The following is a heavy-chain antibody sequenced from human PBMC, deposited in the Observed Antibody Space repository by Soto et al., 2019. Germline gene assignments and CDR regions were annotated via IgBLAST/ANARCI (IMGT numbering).Heavy chain of an antibody. J-gene: IGHJ4*02. CDR3: ARARGIAAAGVHFDY. D-gene: IGHD6-13*01. Sequence: GESLKISCKGSGYSFTSYWIGWVRQMPGKGLGWMGIIYPGDSDTRYSPSFQGQVTISADKSISTAYLQWSSLKASDTAMYYCARARGIAAAGVHFDYWGQGTLVTVSS. CDR2: IYPGDSDT. V-gene: IGHV5-51*01. CDR1: GYSFTSYW.